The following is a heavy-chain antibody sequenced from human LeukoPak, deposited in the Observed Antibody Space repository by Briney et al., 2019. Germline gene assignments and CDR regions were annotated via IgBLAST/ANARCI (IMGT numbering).Heavy chain of an antibody. CDR3: ARDLVVAATPDY. CDR2: IYHSGST. D-gene: IGHD2-15*01. CDR1: GYSISSGYY. J-gene: IGHJ4*02. V-gene: IGHV4-38-2*02. Sequence: PSETLSLTCTVSGYSISSGYYWGWIRQPPGKGLEWIGSIYHSGSTYYNPSLKSRVTISVDTSKNQFSLKPSSVTAADTAVYYCARDLVVAATPDYWGQGTLVTVSS.